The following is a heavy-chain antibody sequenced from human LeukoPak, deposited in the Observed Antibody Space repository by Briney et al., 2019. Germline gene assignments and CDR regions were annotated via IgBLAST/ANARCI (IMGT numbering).Heavy chain of an antibody. CDR2: VHGCGNT. V-gene: IGHV4-4*07. CDR1: AGSISSYY. J-gene: IGHJ4*02. CDR3: ARVGSGYGYFDY. D-gene: IGHD5-18*01. Sequence: SECLSLTCTVSAGSISSYYWSWIRQPAGKGLEWIGRVHGCGNTKYNPLLMSRVTMSVDTSKNQSSLKLSSVTAADTAVYYCARVGSGYGYFDYWGQGALATLPS.